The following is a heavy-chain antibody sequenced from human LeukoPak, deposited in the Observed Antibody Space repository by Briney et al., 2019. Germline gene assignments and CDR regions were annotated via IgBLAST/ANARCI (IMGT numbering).Heavy chain of an antibody. V-gene: IGHV3-23*01. CDR2: ISGSGGST. D-gene: IGHD3-22*01. CDR3: AKDQEYYYDSSGYPRY. CDR1: GFTFSSYA. Sequence: GGSLRLSCAASGFTFSSYAMSWVRQAPGKGLEWVSAISGSGGSTYYADSVKGRFTISRDNSKNTLYLQMNSLRAEDTAVYYCAKDQEYYYDSSGYPRYWGQGTLVTVSS. J-gene: IGHJ4*02.